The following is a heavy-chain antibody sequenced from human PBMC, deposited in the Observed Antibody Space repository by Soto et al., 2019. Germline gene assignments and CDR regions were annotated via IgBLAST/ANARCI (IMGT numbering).Heavy chain of an antibody. CDR2: ISYDGSNK. V-gene: IGHV3-30-3*01. Sequence: QVQLVESGGGVVQPGRSLRLSCAASGFTFSSYAMHWVRQSPGKGLEWVAVISYDGSNKYYADSVKGRFTISRDNSKNTLYLQMNSLRAEDTAVYYGARRTLYYYYGMDGWGQGTTVTVSS. CDR3: ARRTLYYYYGMDG. J-gene: IGHJ6*02. CDR1: GFTFSSYA.